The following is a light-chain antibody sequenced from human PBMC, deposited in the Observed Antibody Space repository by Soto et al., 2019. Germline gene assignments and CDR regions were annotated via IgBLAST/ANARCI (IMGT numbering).Light chain of an antibody. V-gene: IGKV3-20*01. CDR2: GAS. CDR1: QSVSSN. Sequence: EIVMTQSPATLSVSPGERVILSCRASQSVSSNLAWHQQKPGQAPRLLIYGASNRATGIPDRFSGSGSGTDFTLTISRLEPEDFAVYYCQQYGSSGTFGQGTKVDI. CDR3: QQYGSSGT. J-gene: IGKJ1*01.